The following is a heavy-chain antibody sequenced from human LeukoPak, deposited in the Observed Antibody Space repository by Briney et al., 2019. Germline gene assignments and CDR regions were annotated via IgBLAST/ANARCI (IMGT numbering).Heavy chain of an antibody. CDR1: GFTFSNYE. CDR2: ISTSGSTM. V-gene: IGHV3-48*03. Sequence: PGGSLRLSCAASGFTFSNYEMNWVRQAPGKGLEWVSYISTSGSTMYYADSVKGRFIISRDNAKNSLYLQMNSLRAEGTAVYYCARWRYGSGNVRAFDIWGQGTMVTVSS. J-gene: IGHJ3*02. CDR3: ARWRYGSGNVRAFDI. D-gene: IGHD3-10*01.